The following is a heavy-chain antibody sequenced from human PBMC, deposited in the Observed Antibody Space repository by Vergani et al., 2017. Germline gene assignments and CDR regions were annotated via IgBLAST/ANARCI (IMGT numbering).Heavy chain of an antibody. CDR2: ISSSSSTI. CDR1: GFTFSSYS. CDR3: ARRTCSSTSCFYVDD. Sequence: VQLVESGGGLVQPGGSLRLSCAASGFTFSSYSMNWVRQAPGKGLEWVSYISSSSSTIYYADFVKGRFTISRDNAKNSLYLQMNSLRAEDTAVYYCARRTCSSTSCFYVDDWGQGTLVTVSS. D-gene: IGHD2-2*01. J-gene: IGHJ4*02. V-gene: IGHV3-48*01.